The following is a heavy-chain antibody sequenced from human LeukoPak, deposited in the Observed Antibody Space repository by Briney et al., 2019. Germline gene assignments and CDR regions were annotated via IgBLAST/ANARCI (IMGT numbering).Heavy chain of an antibody. CDR3: ATGGSSGWTFNY. D-gene: IGHD6-19*01. CDR1: GFTFNNAW. J-gene: IGHJ4*02. V-gene: IGHV3-15*01. CDR2: IKSKTDGGTT. Sequence: GGSLRLSCAASGFTFNNAWMSWVRQAPGKGLEWVGRIKSKTDGGTTGYAAPVKGRFTISRDDSESTLYLQMNSLKTEDTAVYYCATGGSSGWTFNYWGQGTLVTVSS.